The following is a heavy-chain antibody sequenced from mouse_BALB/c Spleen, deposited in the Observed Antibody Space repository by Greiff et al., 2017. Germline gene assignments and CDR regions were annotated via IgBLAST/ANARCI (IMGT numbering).Heavy chain of an antibody. D-gene: IGHD1-1*01. J-gene: IGHJ3*01. V-gene: IGHV2-9*02. CDR3: AREGGYYYGSRTFAY. CDR2: IWAGGST. CDR1: GFSLTSYG. Sequence: VQLQESGPGLVAPSQSLSITCTVSGFSLTSYGVHWVRQPPGKGLEWLGVIWAGGSTNYNSALMSRLSISKDNSKSQVFLKMNSLQTDDTAMYYCAREGGYYYGSRTFAYWGQGTLVTVSA.